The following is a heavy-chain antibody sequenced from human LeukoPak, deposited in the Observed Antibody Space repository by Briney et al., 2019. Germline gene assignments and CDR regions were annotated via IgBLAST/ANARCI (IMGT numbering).Heavy chain of an antibody. J-gene: IGHJ4*02. Sequence: GGSLRLSCAASGFTLSSYAMHWVRQAPGKGLEWVAVISYDGSNKYYADSVKGRFTISRDNSKNTLYLQMNSLRAEDTAVYYCARDSYYGSGSPEAYWGQGTLVTVSS. V-gene: IGHV3-30-3*01. CDR2: ISYDGSNK. CDR1: GFTLSSYA. CDR3: ARDSYYGSGSPEAY. D-gene: IGHD3-10*01.